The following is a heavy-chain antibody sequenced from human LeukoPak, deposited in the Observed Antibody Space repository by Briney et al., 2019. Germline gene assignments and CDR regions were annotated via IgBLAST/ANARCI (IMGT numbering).Heavy chain of an antibody. CDR3: ARHIPRIHYYGSGSYGFAVGWFDP. Sequence: SESLSLTCTVSGGSISSSAYYWCWIRQPPGKGLEWMGSICYSGSTYYNSSLKSRVTISVETSKHQFSLKLSSVTAADTAVYYCARHIPRIHYYGSGSYGFAVGWFDPWGQGTLVTVSS. V-gene: IGHV4-39*01. D-gene: IGHD3-10*01. CDR2: ICYSGST. CDR1: GGSISSSAYY. J-gene: IGHJ5*02.